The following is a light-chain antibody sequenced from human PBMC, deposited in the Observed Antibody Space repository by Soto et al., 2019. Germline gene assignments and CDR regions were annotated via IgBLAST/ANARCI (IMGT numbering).Light chain of an antibody. V-gene: IGKV3-15*01. Sequence: EIVMTQSPATLSVSPGERATLSCRASQSVSSNLAWYQQKPGQAPRLLIYSASSRATGIPARFSGSGSGTGFTLTINSLQSEDFAVYYCQQYNNWPITFGQGTRLEIK. CDR3: QQYNNWPIT. J-gene: IGKJ5*01. CDR1: QSVSSN. CDR2: SAS.